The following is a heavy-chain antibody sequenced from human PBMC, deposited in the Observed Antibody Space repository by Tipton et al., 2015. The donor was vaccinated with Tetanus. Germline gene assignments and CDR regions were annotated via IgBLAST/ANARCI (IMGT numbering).Heavy chain of an antibody. V-gene: IGHV4-39*01. CDR1: GGSSGGSISSSSYY. D-gene: IGHD3-16*01. CDR2: VYYSGST. CDR3: ARHPRQIGGQWWGPFDF. Sequence: TLSLTCTVSGGSSGGSISSSSYYWGWIRQPPGKGLEWIGSVYYSGSTYYNPSLRSRVTISVDTSRKQFSLRLSSATAADTAVYFCARHPRQIGGQWWGPFDFWGQGTLVTVSS. J-gene: IGHJ4*02.